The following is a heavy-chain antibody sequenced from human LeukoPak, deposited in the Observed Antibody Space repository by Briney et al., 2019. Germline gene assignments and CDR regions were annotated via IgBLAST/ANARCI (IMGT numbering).Heavy chain of an antibody. J-gene: IGHJ3*02. D-gene: IGHD4-17*01. CDR3: PRDLSRYGDYVIGAFVI. CDR2: INHSRST. Sequence: SGTLSLTRAVCRGSPSRYYWSWIRAPPAKGLEWSGGINHSRSTSYKPSLNSRVAISEDTSKNKISLKLSFVTAADTAVYYCPRDLSRYGDYVIGAFVIWGERTMVTVSS. CDR1: RGSPSRYY. V-gene: IGHV4-34*01.